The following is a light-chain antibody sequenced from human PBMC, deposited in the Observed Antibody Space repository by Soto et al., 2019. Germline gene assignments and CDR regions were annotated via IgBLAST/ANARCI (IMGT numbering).Light chain of an antibody. CDR2: SAS. V-gene: IGKV3-15*01. J-gene: IGKJ2*01. CDR1: QSVSSS. Sequence: EVVMTQSPATLSVFPGERVTLSCRASQSVSSSLAWYQQKPGQAPRLLIYSASTRATGIPARFSGSGSGTEFTLTISSLESGDFAVYYCQQYINGYTFGQGTK. CDR3: QQYINGYT.